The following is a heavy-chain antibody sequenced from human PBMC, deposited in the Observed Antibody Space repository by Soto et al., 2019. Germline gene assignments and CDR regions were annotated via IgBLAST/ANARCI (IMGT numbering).Heavy chain of an antibody. J-gene: IGHJ4*02. Sequence: VESLKISCKGSGYSFTSCWIGWVRQMPGKGLEWMGIIYPGDSDTRYSPSFQGQVTISADKSISTAYLQWSSLKASDTAMYYCARASSHYYPIYWGQGTLVTVSS. CDR3: ARASSHYYPIY. CDR1: GYSFTSCW. CDR2: IYPGDSDT. D-gene: IGHD3-22*01. V-gene: IGHV5-51*01.